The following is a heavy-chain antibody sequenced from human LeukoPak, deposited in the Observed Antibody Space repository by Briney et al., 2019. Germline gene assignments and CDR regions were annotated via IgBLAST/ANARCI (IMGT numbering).Heavy chain of an antibody. D-gene: IGHD3-22*01. CDR3: ARAPYYYDSSGYYRAYYYYYYYMDV. J-gene: IGHJ6*03. CDR2: INPNSGGT. CDR1: GYTFTCYY. V-gene: IGHV1-2*02. Sequence: ASVKVSCKASGYTFTCYYMHWVRQAPGQGLEWMGWINPNSGGTNYAQKFQGRVTMTRDTSISTAYMELSRLRSDDTAVYYCARAPYYYDSSGYYRAYYYYYYYMDVWGKGTTVTISS.